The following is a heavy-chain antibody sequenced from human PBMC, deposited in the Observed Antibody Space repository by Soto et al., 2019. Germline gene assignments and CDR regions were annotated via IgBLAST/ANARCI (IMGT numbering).Heavy chain of an antibody. CDR2: VKSRSDGGTT. D-gene: IGHD1-26*01. CDR1: GFTFRNVW. Sequence: KAGGSLRLSCAASGFTFRNVWTSWVRQAPGKGLEWVGRVKSRSDGGTTDYAAPVKGRFTVSRDDSQSTLSLQMDSLKIEDSAVYFCTTAAGGMWGADYWGQGTPVTVSS. J-gene: IGHJ4*02. CDR3: TTAAGGMWGADY. V-gene: IGHV3-15*01.